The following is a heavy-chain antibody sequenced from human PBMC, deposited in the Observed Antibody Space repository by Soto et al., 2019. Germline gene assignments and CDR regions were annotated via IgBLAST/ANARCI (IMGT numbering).Heavy chain of an antibody. J-gene: IGHJ6*03. CDR3: AKDKKYYGSGSYSTPILYYYYYMDV. V-gene: IGHV3-30*18. D-gene: IGHD3-10*01. CDR2: ISYDGSNK. Sequence: GGSLRLSCAASGFTFSSYGMHWVRQAPGKGLEWVAVISYDGSNKYYADSVKGRFTISRDNSKNTLYLQMNSLRAEDTAVYYCAKDKKYYGSGSYSTPILYYYYYMDVWGKGTTVTVSS. CDR1: GFTFSSYG.